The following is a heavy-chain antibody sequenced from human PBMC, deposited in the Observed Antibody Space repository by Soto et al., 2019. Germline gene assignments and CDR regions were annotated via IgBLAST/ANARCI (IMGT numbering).Heavy chain of an antibody. V-gene: IGHV3-48*01. D-gene: IGHD2-15*01. J-gene: IGHJ4*02. CDR3: ARDRGCSGGSCYRDLGY. CDR2: ISSISNTI. Sequence: GGSLRLSCAASGFTFSSYSMNWVRQAPGKGLEWVSYISSISNTIYYADSVKGRFTISRDNAKISLYLHMNSLSAEDTAVYYCARDRGCSGGSCYRDLGYWGQGTLVTVSS. CDR1: GFTFSSYS.